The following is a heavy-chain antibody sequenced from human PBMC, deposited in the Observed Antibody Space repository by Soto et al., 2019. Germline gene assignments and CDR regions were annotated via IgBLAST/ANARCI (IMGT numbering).Heavy chain of an antibody. J-gene: IGHJ3*02. V-gene: IGHV3-74*01. CDR1: GFTFSSYW. Sequence: LRLSCAASGFTFSSYWMRWVRQAPVNGLVWVSRINSDGSSTSYADSVKGRFTISRDNAKNTLYLQMNSLRAEDTAVYYCARSSPDTWTTVTDHDAFDIWGQGTMVTVSS. D-gene: IGHD4-17*01. CDR2: INSDGSST. CDR3: ARSSPDTWTTVTDHDAFDI.